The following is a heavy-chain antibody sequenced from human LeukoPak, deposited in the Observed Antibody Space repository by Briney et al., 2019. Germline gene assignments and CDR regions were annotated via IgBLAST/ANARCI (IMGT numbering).Heavy chain of an antibody. Sequence: KSGGSLRLSCAASGFTFSSYWMSWVRQAPGKGLEWVGRIKSKTDGGTTDYAAPVKGRFTISRDDSKSTLYLQMNSLKTEDTAVYYCTTATNDQNYDFWSGYYWANWFDPWGQGTLVTVSS. V-gene: IGHV3-15*01. CDR3: TTATNDQNYDFWSGYYWANWFDP. CDR2: IKSKTDGGTT. D-gene: IGHD3-3*01. J-gene: IGHJ5*02. CDR1: GFTFSSYW.